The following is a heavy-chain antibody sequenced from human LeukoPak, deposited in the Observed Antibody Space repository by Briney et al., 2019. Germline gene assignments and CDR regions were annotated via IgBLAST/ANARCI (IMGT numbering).Heavy chain of an antibody. Sequence: GGSLRLSCAASGFTFSSYGIHWVRQAPGKGLEWVAFIRYDGSNKYYADSVKGRFTISRDNSKNTLYLQMNSLRAEDTAVYYCAKEGCSSNSCFHYYYMDVWGKGTTVTVSS. V-gene: IGHV3-30*02. CDR2: IRYDGSNK. D-gene: IGHD2-2*01. CDR1: GFTFSSYG. J-gene: IGHJ6*03. CDR3: AKEGCSSNSCFHYYYMDV.